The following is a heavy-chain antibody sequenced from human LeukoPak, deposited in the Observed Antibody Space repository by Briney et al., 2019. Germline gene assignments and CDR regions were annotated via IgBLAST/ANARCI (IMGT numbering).Heavy chain of an antibody. J-gene: IGHJ6*03. Sequence: SETLSLTCTVSGGSTSSGDYYWSWIRQPPGKGLEWIGYIYYSGSTYYNPSLKSRVTISVDTSKNQFSLKLSSVTAADTAVYYCARSLDYGDYVSRYYYYMDVWGKGTTVTVSS. V-gene: IGHV4-30-4*08. D-gene: IGHD4-17*01. CDR3: ARSLDYGDYVSRYYYYMDV. CDR1: GGSTSSGDYY. CDR2: IYYSGST.